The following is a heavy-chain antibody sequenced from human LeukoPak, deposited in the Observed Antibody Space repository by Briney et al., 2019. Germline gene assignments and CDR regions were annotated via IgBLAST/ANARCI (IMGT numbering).Heavy chain of an antibody. CDR1: GFTFSSYA. J-gene: IGHJ4*02. V-gene: IGHV3-23*01. Sequence: GGSLRLSCAASGFTFSSYAMSWVRQAPGKGLEWVSAISGSGGSTYYADSVKGRFTISRDNSKNTLYLQMNSLRAEDTAVYYCARNGGVYCNGGSCYSAYWGQGTLVTVSS. CDR2: ISGSGGST. D-gene: IGHD2-15*01. CDR3: ARNGGVYCNGGSCYSAY.